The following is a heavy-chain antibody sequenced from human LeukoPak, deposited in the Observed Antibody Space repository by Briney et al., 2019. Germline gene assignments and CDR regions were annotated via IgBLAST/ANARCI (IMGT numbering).Heavy chain of an antibody. CDR1: GFTFSTYW. CDR3: ARALGDI. J-gene: IGHJ4*02. Sequence: GGSLRLSCAASGFTFSTYWMHWVRQPPGKGLVWVSRINGDGSSTSYGDSVKGRFTISRDNAKNTLYLQMNGLRVEDTAVYYCARALGDIRGQGTLVTVSS. V-gene: IGHV3-74*01. CDR2: INGDGSST.